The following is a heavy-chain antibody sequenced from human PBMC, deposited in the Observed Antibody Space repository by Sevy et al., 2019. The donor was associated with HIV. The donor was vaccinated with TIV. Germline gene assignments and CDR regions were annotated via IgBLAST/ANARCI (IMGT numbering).Heavy chain of an antibody. CDR3: ATLYTYYDFWSGSTLYGMDV. J-gene: IGHJ6*02. CDR2: INPNSGGT. D-gene: IGHD3-3*01. CDR1: GYTFTGYY. V-gene: IGHV1-2*02. Sequence: ASVKVSCKASGYTFTGYYMHWVRQAPGQGLEWMGWINPNSGGTNYAQKFQGRVTMTRDTSISTAYMELSRLRSDDTAVYYCATLYTYYDFWSGSTLYGMDVWGQRTTVTVSS.